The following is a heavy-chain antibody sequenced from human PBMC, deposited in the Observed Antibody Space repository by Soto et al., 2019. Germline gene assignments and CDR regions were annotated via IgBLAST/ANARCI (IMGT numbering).Heavy chain of an antibody. V-gene: IGHV3-23*01. CDR1: GFTYSGYA. D-gene: IGHD1-1*01. CDR3: AKDRSSAGTTVRFDR. CDR2: ISASGGNT. Sequence: EVQLLESGGGLVQPGGSLRLSCAASGFTYSGYAMSWVRQAPGRGLEWVSSISASGGNTYYADSVKGRFTISRDNSKNTLYLHINRLSVEYTAIYYCAKDRSSAGTTVRFDRLGQGTLVTVS. J-gene: IGHJ5*02.